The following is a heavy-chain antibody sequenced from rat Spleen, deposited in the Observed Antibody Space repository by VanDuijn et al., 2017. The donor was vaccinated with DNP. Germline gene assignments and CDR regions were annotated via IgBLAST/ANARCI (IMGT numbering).Heavy chain of an antibody. CDR1: GFSFSSFP. J-gene: IGHJ3*01. V-gene: IGHV5-25*01. CDR2: IGPNSAYT. Sequence: EVQLVESGGDLVQPGRSLKVSCAASGFSFSSFPMAWVRQAPKKGLEWVACIGPNSAYTYYRDSVKGRFSVSRDDAKGNLYLQMDSLRSEDTATYYCATGTLAYWGQGTLVTVSS. CDR3: ATGTLAY.